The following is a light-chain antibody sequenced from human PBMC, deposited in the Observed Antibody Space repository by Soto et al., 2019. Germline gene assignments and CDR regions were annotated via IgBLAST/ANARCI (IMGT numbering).Light chain of an antibody. CDR3: QQYGSSPWT. J-gene: IGKJ1*01. V-gene: IGKV3-20*01. CDR2: GAS. Sequence: EIVLTQSPGTLSLSPRERATLSCRASQSVRSSFLAWYQQKPGQAPRLLIYGASSRATGIPDRFSGSGSGTDFTLTISGLEPEDFAVYYCQQYGSSPWTFGQGTKVEIK. CDR1: QSVRSSF.